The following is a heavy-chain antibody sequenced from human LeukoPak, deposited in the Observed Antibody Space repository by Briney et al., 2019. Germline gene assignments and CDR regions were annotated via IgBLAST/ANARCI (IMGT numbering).Heavy chain of an antibody. Sequence: PSETLSLTCTVSGGSISSSNYYWGWIRQPPGKGLEWIGSIYHSGSTYYNPSLKSRVTISVDTSKNQFSLKLRSVTAADTAVYYCASWRPQVCYFDYWGQGTLVTVSS. J-gene: IGHJ4*02. D-gene: IGHD3-16*01. CDR1: GGSISSSNYY. CDR2: IYHSGST. V-gene: IGHV4-39*07. CDR3: ASWRPQVCYFDY.